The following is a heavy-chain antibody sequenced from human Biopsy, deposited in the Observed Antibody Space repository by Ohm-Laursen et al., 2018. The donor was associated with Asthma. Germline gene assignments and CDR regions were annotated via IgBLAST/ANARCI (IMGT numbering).Heavy chain of an antibody. D-gene: IGHD4-23*01. CDR2: ISYDGGNK. Sequence: SLRLSCAASGFTFSIYDIHWVRQAPGKGLEWVAVISYDGGNKFYGDSVKGRFTLSRDNSRNTLYLQMNSLGVEDTAIYYCARTHERWTSIQDDALDIWGQGTVVSVSS. CDR3: ARTHERWTSIQDDALDI. CDR1: GFTFSIYD. J-gene: IGHJ3*02. V-gene: IGHV3-30*03.